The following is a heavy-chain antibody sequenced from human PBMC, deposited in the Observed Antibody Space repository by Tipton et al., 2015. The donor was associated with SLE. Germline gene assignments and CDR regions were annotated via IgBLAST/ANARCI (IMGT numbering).Heavy chain of an antibody. CDR2: IYTSGST. CDR1: GGSISGYY. J-gene: IGHJ4*02. CDR3: ARTYSSSSPFDY. D-gene: IGHD6-6*01. Sequence: TLSLTCTVSGGSISGYYWSWIRQPAGKGLEWIGRIYTSGSTNYNPSLKSRVTMSVDTAKNQFSLKLSSVTAADTAVYYCARTYSSSSPFDYWGQGTLVTVPS. V-gene: IGHV4-4*07.